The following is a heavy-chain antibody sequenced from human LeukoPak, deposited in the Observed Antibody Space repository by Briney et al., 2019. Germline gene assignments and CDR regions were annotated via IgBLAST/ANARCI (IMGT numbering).Heavy chain of an antibody. Sequence: SQTLSLTCTVSGGSISSGSCYWSWIRHPAGKGLEWIGRISTSGSTNYNPSLKSRVTISVDTSKNQFSLKLSSVTAADTAVYYCARGNSSGWYYFDYWGQGTLVTVSS. CDR2: ISTSGST. D-gene: IGHD6-19*01. V-gene: IGHV4-61*02. CDR1: GGSISSGSCY. J-gene: IGHJ4*02. CDR3: ARGNSSGWYYFDY.